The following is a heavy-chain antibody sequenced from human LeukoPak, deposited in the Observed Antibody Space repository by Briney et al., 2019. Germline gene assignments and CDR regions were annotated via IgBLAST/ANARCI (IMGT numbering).Heavy chain of an antibody. Sequence: SQRMSLTCTVSGGSISSGSYYWGWIRQPPGKGLEWIASMYYSGTTFYSPSLKSRVTISVDTSKNQLSLKLGSVTAADTAVYYCARHPPRDGLAFDYWGQGTLVTVSS. CDR1: GGSISSGSYY. CDR3: ARHPPRDGLAFDY. V-gene: IGHV4-39*01. D-gene: IGHD2-21*01. J-gene: IGHJ4*02. CDR2: MYYSGTT.